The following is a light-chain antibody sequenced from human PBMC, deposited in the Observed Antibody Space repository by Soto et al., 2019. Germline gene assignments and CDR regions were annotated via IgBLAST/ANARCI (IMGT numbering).Light chain of an antibody. Sequence: EIVLTQSPATLSLSPGESGTLSCRASQSVGSYLVWYQQRPGQTPRLLIYDASNRATDIPARFSGSGSGTDFTLTISSQEPEDFAVYYCQQRYSWPLTFGPGTKVDIK. CDR1: QSVGSY. V-gene: IGKV3-11*01. J-gene: IGKJ3*01. CDR3: QQRYSWPLT. CDR2: DAS.